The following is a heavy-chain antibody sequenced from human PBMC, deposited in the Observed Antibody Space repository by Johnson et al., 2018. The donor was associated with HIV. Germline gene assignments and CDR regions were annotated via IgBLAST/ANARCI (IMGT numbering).Heavy chain of an antibody. CDR2: ISYDGSNK. D-gene: IGHD5-12*01. V-gene: IGHV3-30-3*01. J-gene: IGHJ3*02. CDR3: VRGGYSGYDSGAFDI. CDR1: GFTLSSYA. Sequence: QVQLMESGGGVVQPGRSLRLSCAASGFTLSSYAMHWVRQAPGKGLEWVAVISYDGSNKYYADSVKGRFTISRDNSKNTLYLQMNSLRAEDTAVYYCVRGGYSGYDSGAFDIWGQGTMVTVSS.